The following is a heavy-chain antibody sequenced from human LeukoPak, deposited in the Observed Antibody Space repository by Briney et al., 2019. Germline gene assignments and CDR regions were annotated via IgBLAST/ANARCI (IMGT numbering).Heavy chain of an antibody. CDR1: GVSISSSNSY. D-gene: IGHD3/OR15-3a*01. CDR3: ARQTGSGLFILP. Sequence: SETLSLTCTVSGVSISSSNSYWGWIRQPPGKGLEWIGSIYYTGNTYYNASLKSPVTISIDTSKNQISLRLTPVTATDTAVYYCARQTGSGLFILPGGQGTLVTVSS. CDR2: IYYTGNT. J-gene: IGHJ4*02. V-gene: IGHV4-39*01.